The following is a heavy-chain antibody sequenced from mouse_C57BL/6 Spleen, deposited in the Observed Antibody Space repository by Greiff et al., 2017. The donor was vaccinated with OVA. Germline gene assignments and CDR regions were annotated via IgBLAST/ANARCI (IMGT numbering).Heavy chain of an antibody. CDR2: IDPSDSYT. CDR3: ASEGGAMDY. CDR1: GYTFTSYW. J-gene: IGHJ4*01. Sequence: QVQLQQPGAELVRPGTSVKLSCKASGYTFTSYWMHWVKQRPGQGLEWIGVIDPSDSYTNYNQKFKGKATLTVDTSSSTAYMQLSSLTSEDSAVYYCASEGGAMDYWGQGTSVTVSS. V-gene: IGHV1-59*01.